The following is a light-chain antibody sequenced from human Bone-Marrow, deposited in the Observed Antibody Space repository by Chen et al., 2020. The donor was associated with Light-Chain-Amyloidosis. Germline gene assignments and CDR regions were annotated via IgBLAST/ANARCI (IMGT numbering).Light chain of an antibody. CDR2: QAS. Sequence: IQITKSPSTLSASVGERVTITSRASHTISAWLAWYQQKPGKAPKVLIYQASSLESGVPSRFSGSGSGTEFTLTISSLQPDDFATYYCHQYKSFPWTFGQGTKVEMK. CDR3: HQYKSFPWT. CDR1: HTISAW. V-gene: IGKV1-5*03. J-gene: IGKJ1*01.